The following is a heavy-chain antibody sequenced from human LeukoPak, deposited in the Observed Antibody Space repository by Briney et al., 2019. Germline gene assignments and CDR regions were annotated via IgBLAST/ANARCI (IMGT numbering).Heavy chain of an antibody. Sequence: PGGSLRLSCTASGFTFGDYAISWVRQAPGKGLEWVGFIRSKAYGGTTEYAASVKGRFTISRDDSKSIAYLQMNSLKTEDTAVYYCTREIGGWFDPWGQGTLVTVSS. D-gene: IGHD2/OR15-2a*01. J-gene: IGHJ5*02. CDR2: IRSKAYGGTT. V-gene: IGHV3-49*04. CDR3: TREIGGWFDP. CDR1: GFTFGDYA.